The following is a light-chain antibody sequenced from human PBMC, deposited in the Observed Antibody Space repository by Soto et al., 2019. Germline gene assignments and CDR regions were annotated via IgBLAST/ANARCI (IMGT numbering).Light chain of an antibody. Sequence: ENVLMQSPGTLSLSPGERATLSCRARHSINSNFLAWYQQKPGQAPRLLIYGASSRATGVPDRFSGSGSGTDFTLTISRLEPEDFAVYYCQQYGSSPATFGQGTKVDI. CDR1: HSINSNF. CDR3: QQYGSSPAT. CDR2: GAS. V-gene: IGKV3-20*01. J-gene: IGKJ1*01.